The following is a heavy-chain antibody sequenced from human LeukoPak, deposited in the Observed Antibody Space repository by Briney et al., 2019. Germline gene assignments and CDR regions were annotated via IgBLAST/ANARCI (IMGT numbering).Heavy chain of an antibody. J-gene: IGHJ5*02. D-gene: IGHD3-10*01. CDR3: ARGSLLWFGELYLDP. CDR2: ISCDGSNK. V-gene: IGHV3-30-3*01. Sequence: GGSLRLSCAASGFTFSSYAMHWVRQAPGKGLEWVAVISCDGSNKYYADSVKGRFTISRDNSKNTLYLQMNSLRAEDTAVYYCARGSLLWFGELYLDPWGQGTLVTVSS. CDR1: GFTFSSYA.